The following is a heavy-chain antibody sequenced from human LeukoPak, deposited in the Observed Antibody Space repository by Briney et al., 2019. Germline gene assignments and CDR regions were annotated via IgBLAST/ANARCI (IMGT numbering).Heavy chain of an antibody. CDR2: ISHDGSIQ. V-gene: IGHV3-30*18. CDR3: AKAPYIRGYYFDV. CDR1: GFTFTNYG. J-gene: IGHJ4*02. D-gene: IGHD3-22*01. Sequence: GGSLRLSCAASGFTFTNYGMHWVRQAPGKGLEWVAIISHDGSIQHYGDSLKGRFTISRANSTNTLSMQVQNPRPEDTAVYFCAKAPYIRGYYFDVWGQGIPVSVSS.